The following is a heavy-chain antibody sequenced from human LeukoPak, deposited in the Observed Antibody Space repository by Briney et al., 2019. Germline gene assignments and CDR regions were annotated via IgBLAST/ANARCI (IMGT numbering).Heavy chain of an antibody. CDR2: ISGRRGST. CDR1: GFTFNSYA. Sequence: PGGSLRLSCAASGFTFNSYAMSWVRQAPGKGLEWVSAISGRRGSTYYADSVKGRFTISRDSSKNTLFLQMNSLRAEDTAVYYCAKDAPPLSINDAFDIWGQGTMVTVSS. V-gene: IGHV3-23*01. CDR3: AKDAPPLSINDAFDI. J-gene: IGHJ3*02.